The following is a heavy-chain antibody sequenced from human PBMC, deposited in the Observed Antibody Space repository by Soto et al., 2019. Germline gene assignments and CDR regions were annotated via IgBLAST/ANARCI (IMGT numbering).Heavy chain of an antibody. J-gene: IGHJ6*02. V-gene: IGHV4-31*03. Sequence: SETLSLTCTVSGGSISSGAYYWSWIRQHPGKGLEWIGYISYIGSTYYNPSLKSRVTISVDTSKNQFSLKLSSVTAADTAVYYCARDLGKTPYWYYSMDVWGQGTTVTVSS. CDR2: ISYIGST. CDR1: GGSISSGAYY. CDR3: ARDLGKTPYWYYSMDV.